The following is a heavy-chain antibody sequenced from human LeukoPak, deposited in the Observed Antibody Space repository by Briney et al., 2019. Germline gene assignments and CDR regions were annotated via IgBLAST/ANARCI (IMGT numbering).Heavy chain of an antibody. V-gene: IGHV3-33*01. J-gene: IGHJ3*02. D-gene: IGHD5-18*01. CDR2: IWYDGSSK. CDR3: ARDRRGYSYGAYDAFDI. Sequence: GGSPRLSCAASGFTFSSYGMHWVRQAPGKGLEWVAVIWYDGSSKYYADSVKGRFTISRDNSKNTLYLQMNSLRAEDTAVYYCARDRRGYSYGAYDAFDIWGQGTMVTVSS. CDR1: GFTFSSYG.